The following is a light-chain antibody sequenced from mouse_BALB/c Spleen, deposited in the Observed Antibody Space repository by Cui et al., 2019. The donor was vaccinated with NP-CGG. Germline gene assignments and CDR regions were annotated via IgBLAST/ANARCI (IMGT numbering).Light chain of an antibody. CDR1: TGAVTTSNY. CDR2: GTN. Sequence: QSDVTQEPARTTSPGETVTLTCRSSTGAVTTSNYTNWVQEKPDHLFTGLIGGTNNRVPGVPARFSGSLIGDKAALTITGAQTEDEAIYFCALWYSNHWVFGGGAKLTVL. J-gene: IGLJ1*01. V-gene: IGLV1*01. CDR3: ALWYSNHWV.